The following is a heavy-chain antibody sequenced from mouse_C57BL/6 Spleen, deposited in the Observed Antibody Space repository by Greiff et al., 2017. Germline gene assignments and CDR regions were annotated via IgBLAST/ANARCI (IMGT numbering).Heavy chain of an antibody. CDR1: GFTFSSYA. CDR3: AREGYGSSYGGFDY. D-gene: IGHD1-1*01. CDR2: ISDGGSYT. J-gene: IGHJ2*01. Sequence: EVNVVESGGGLVKPGGSLKLSCAASGFTFSSYAMSWVRQTPEKRLEWVATISDGGSYTYYPDNVKGRFTISRDNAKNNLYLQMSHLKSEDTAMYYCAREGYGSSYGGFDYWGQGTTLTVSS. V-gene: IGHV5-4*01.